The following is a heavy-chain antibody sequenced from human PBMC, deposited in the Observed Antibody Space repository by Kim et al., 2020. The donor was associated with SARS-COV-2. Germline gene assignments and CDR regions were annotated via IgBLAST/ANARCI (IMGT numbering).Heavy chain of an antibody. J-gene: IGHJ6*02. CDR2: K. Sequence: KYYADSVKGRFTISRDNSKNPLYLQMNSLRAEDTAVYYCARSVSFYYGMDVWGQGTTVTVSS. V-gene: IGHV3-33*01. CDR3: ARSVSFYYGMDV.